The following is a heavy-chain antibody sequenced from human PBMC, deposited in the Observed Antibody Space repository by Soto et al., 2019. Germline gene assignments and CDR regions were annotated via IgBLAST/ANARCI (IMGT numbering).Heavy chain of an antibody. J-gene: IGHJ6*02. Sequence: GASVKVSCKASGYTFTSYGISWVRQAPGQGLDWMGWISAYNGNTNYAQKLQGRVTMTTDTSTSTAYMELRSLRSDDRAVYYCARYYYDSSGYDGMDVWGQGTTVTVSS. CDR2: ISAYNGNT. CDR1: GYTFTSYG. D-gene: IGHD3-22*01. V-gene: IGHV1-18*01. CDR3: ARYYYDSSGYDGMDV.